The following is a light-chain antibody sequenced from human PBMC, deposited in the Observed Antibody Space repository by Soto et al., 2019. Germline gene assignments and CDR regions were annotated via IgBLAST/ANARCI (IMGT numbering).Light chain of an antibody. V-gene: IGKV3-20*01. CDR1: QSVTSSY. CDR3: QQYGSSSTWT. Sequence: EIVLTQSPGTLSLSPGERATLSCRASQSVTSSYLAWYQQKPGQAPRLLICGASSRATGIPDRFSGSGSGTDFTLTISRLEPEDFAVYYCQQYGSSSTWTFGQGTKVEIK. CDR2: GAS. J-gene: IGKJ1*01.